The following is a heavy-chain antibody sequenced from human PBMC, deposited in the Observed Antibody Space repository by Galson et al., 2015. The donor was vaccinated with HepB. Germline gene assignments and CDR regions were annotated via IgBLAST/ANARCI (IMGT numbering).Heavy chain of an antibody. CDR2: ISSSSSTI. CDR1: GFTFSSYS. V-gene: IGHV3-48*02. D-gene: IGHD3-9*01. CDR3: ARDRSLAHYDILTGYWKQRDALDY. Sequence: SLRLSCAASGFTFSSYSMNWVRQAPGKGLEWVSYISSSSSTIYYADSVKGRFTISRDNAKNSLYLQMNSLRDEDTAVYYCARDRSLAHYDILTGYWKQRDALDYWGRGTLVTVSS. J-gene: IGHJ4*02.